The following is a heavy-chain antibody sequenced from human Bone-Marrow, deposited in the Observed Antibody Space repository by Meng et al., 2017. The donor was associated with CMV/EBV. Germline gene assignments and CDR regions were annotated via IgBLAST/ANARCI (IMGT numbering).Heavy chain of an antibody. D-gene: IGHD2-8*01. CDR1: GFNIGDYW. CDR3: VRDKGYCTDGVCYALFDY. Sequence: GESLKISCAASGFNIGDYWMTWVRLAPGKGLEWVANIKPDGTEKYYVDSVKGRFTISRDDAKNALFLQMSSLRDEDTAVYYCVRDKGYCTDGVCYALFDYWGQGTLVTVAS. CDR2: IKPDGTEK. V-gene: IGHV3-7*01. J-gene: IGHJ4*02.